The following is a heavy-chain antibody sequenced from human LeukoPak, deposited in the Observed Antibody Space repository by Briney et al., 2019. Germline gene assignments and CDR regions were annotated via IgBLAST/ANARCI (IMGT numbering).Heavy chain of an antibody. CDR3: ARFGVGYYYDSSGYYY. J-gene: IGHJ4*02. D-gene: IGHD3-22*01. CDR2: ISAYNGNT. V-gene: IGHV1-18*01. Sequence: ASVKYACKASGYTLTSYGISWVRQARGQGLEWMGWISAYNGNTNYAQKLQGRVTMTTDTSTSTAYMELRSLRSDDTAVYYCARFGVGYYYDSSGYYYWGQGTLVTVSS. CDR1: GYTLTSYG.